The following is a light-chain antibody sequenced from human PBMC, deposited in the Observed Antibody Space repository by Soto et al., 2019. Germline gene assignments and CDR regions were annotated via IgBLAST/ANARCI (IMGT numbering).Light chain of an antibody. Sequence: SYELTQPPSVSVAPGQTARITCGGNNIGSQSVHWYQQKPGQAPLLVVYDDGDRPSGIPERFSGSNSGNTATLTISRVEAGDEADYYWQVWDSSSDHDVFGTGTKLTVL. J-gene: IGLJ1*01. CDR3: QVWDSSSDHDV. CDR1: NIGSQS. CDR2: DDG. V-gene: IGLV3-21*02.